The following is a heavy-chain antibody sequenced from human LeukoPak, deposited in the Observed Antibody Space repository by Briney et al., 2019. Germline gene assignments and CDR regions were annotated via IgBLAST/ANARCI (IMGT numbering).Heavy chain of an antibody. Sequence: GGSLRLSCAASGFTFSNYAMTWVRQAPGKGLQWVSAISGDSIYTYYLDSVKGRFTASRDNSRNTLFLQMNSLRADDTAVYYGAKTYGPPRPFYASGGQGIVVTAAS. D-gene: IGHD2/OR15-2a*01. CDR2: ISGDSIYT. V-gene: IGHV3-23*01. J-gene: IGHJ4*02. CDR1: GFTFSNYA. CDR3: AKTYGPPRPFYAS.